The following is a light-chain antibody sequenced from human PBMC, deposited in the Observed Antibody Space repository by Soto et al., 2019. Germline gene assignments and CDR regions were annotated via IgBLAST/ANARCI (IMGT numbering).Light chain of an antibody. CDR2: EVS. Sequence: QSVLTQPPSASGSAGQSVTISFTGASGDVGGYNYVSWYQQHPGKAPKLMIYEVSNRPSGVSTRFSGSKSGNTVSLTISGLQTEDEADYYCSSYTSDIPRIGTGTKVTVL. V-gene: IGLV2-14*01. J-gene: IGLJ1*01. CDR3: SSYTSDIPR. CDR1: SGDVGGYNY.